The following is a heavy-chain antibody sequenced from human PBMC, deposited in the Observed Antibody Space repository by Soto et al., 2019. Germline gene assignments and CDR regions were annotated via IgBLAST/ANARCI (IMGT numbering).Heavy chain of an antibody. V-gene: IGHV2-5*02. J-gene: IGHJ6*03. CDR3: SHVLGYCSSVTCYHSVDYMDA. CDR1: GFSLNTSAVG. D-gene: IGHD2-15*01. CDR2: VYWDDDK. Sequence: QITLKESGPTLVNPTQTLTLTCTFSGFSLNTSAVGVGWIRQPPGKALEWLALVYWDDDKLYSPSLKSRLTITKDTSKNQVVLTMTNMDPVDTATYFCSHVLGYCSSVTCYHSVDYMDAWGKGTTVTVSS.